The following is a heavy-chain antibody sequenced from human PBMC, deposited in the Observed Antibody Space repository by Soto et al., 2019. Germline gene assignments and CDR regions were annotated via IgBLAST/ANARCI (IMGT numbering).Heavy chain of an antibody. Sequence: GSLRLSCAASGFTLSDYFMNWIRQAPGKGLECVSYITSSGTTIYYADSVKGRFTISRDNAKNSLYLQMNSLRAEDTALYYCVRDWNSNYWGQGTLVTVSS. J-gene: IGHJ4*02. CDR1: GFTLSDYF. V-gene: IGHV3-11*01. D-gene: IGHD1-7*01. CDR3: VRDWNSNY. CDR2: ITSSGTTI.